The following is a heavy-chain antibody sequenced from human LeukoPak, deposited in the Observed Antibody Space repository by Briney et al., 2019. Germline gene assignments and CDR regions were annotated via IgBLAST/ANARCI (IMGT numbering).Heavy chain of an antibody. Sequence: QPGGSLRLSCAASGFIFSSYSMNWVRQAPGKGLEWISYIDSTGTTVYYADSVKGRFTISRDNVKNSLFLQMNSLRADDTAVYYCARVLLLVAFDIWGQGTMVTVSS. J-gene: IGHJ3*02. D-gene: IGHD2-15*01. CDR3: ARVLLLVAFDI. V-gene: IGHV3-48*01. CDR2: IDSTGTTV. CDR1: GFIFSSYS.